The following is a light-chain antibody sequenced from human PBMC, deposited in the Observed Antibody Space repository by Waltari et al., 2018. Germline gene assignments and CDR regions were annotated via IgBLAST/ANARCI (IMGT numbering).Light chain of an antibody. V-gene: IGLV2-14*03. CDR3: SSYISSSTLEL. Sequence: QSALPQPASVSGSPGQSITIPCPGTSSDVGGYNYVSWYQQPPGKAPKRMIYYVSNRPSGVSNRFSGSKSGNTASLTISGLQAEDEADYYCSSYISSSTLELFGGGTSLTVL. CDR2: YVS. J-gene: IGLJ2*01. CDR1: SSDVGGYNY.